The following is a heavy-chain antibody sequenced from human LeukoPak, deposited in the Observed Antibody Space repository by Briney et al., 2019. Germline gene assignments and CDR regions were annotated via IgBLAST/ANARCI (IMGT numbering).Heavy chain of an antibody. CDR2: IYYSGST. J-gene: IGHJ6*03. Sequence: SETLSLTCTVSGASISNYFWSWIRQPPGKGLEWIGHIYYSGSTKYNPSLTRRVTISLDTSNNQFSLNLSSVTAADTAVYYCARTPPLEPYYYIVFWGKGTTVTVA. CDR3: ARTPPLEPYYYIVF. V-gene: IGHV4-59*08. CDR1: GASISNYF.